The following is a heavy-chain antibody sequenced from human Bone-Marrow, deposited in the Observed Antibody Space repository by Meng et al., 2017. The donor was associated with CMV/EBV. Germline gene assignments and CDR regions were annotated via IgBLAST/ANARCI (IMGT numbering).Heavy chain of an antibody. CDR2: ISPYNSYT. V-gene: IGHV1-18*01. CDR1: GYTFTNYG. Sequence: ASVKVSCKASGYTFTNYGISWVRQAPGQGLEWMGWISPYNSYTDNAQKVQGRVTMTTDTSTSTAYMELRSLRSDDTAVYYCARDVWNYGGAGWFDPWGQGTLVTVSS. D-gene: IGHD1-7*01. CDR3: ARDVWNYGGAGWFDP. J-gene: IGHJ5*02.